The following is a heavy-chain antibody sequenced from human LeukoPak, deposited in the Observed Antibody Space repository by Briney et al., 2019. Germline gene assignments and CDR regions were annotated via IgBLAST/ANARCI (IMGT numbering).Heavy chain of an antibody. V-gene: IGHV4-4*07. D-gene: IGHD3-3*01. J-gene: IGHJ4*02. CDR2: IYTSGST. CDR3: ARDGSFGVVIAYYFDY. Sequence: PSETLSLTCTVSGDSINSAYWSWIRQPAGKGLEWIGRIYTSGSTNYNPSLKSRVTMSVDTSKNQFSLKLSSVTAADTAVCYCARDGSFGVVIAYYFDYWGQGTLVTVSS. CDR1: GDSINSAY.